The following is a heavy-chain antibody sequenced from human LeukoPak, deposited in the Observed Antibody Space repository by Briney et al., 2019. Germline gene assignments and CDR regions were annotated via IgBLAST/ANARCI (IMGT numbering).Heavy chain of an antibody. D-gene: IGHD3-3*01. V-gene: IGHV4-61*08. CDR3: ARELAYYDFWSGYYGRNGAFDI. CDR2: FYYSGST. CDR1: GGSISRGGYS. Sequence: SETLSLTCAVSGGSISRGGYSWSWIRQPPGKGLEWIGYFYYSGSTYYNPSLKSRVTISVDTSKNQFSLKLSSVTAADTAVYYCARELAYYDFWSGYYGRNGAFDIWGQGTMVTVSS. J-gene: IGHJ3*02.